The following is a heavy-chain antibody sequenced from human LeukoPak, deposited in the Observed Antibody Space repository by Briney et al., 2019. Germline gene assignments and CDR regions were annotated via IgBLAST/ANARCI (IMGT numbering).Heavy chain of an antibody. Sequence: GGSLRLSCAASEFSVGSNYMTWVRQAPGRGLEWVSLIYSGGSTYYADSVKGRFTISRDNAKNSLYLQMNSLRAEDTAVYYCAIRGSLDYWGQGTLVTVSS. J-gene: IGHJ4*02. D-gene: IGHD3-10*01. V-gene: IGHV3-53*01. CDR1: EFSVGSNY. CDR2: IYSGGST. CDR3: AIRGSLDY.